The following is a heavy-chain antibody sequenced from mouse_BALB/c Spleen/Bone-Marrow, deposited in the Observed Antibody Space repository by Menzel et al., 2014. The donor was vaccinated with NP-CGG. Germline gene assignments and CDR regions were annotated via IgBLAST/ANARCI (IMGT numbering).Heavy chain of an antibody. Sequence: VQLQESGAERVRPGVSAKISCKGSGYTFTDYAMHWVKQSHAKSLEWIGVISTYYGDASYNQKFKGKATMTVDKSSSTAYMELARLTSEDSAIYYCARRADSSGYVDAMDYWGQGTSVSVSS. CDR3: ARRADSSGYVDAMDY. D-gene: IGHD3-2*01. V-gene: IGHV1S137*01. CDR1: GYTFTDYA. CDR2: ISTYYGDA. J-gene: IGHJ4*01.